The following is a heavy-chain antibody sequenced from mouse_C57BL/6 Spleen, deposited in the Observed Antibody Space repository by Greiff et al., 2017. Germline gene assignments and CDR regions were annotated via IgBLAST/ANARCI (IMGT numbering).Heavy chain of an antibody. D-gene: IGHD2-4*01. Sequence: ESGPGLVKPSQSLSLTCSVTGYSITSGYYWNWIRQFPGNKLEWMGYISYDGSNNYNPSLKNRISITRDTSKNQFFLKLNSVTTEDTATYYCARETMITTDWYFDVWGTGTTVTVSS. CDR3: ARETMITTDWYFDV. CDR1: GYSITSGYY. CDR2: ISYDGSN. V-gene: IGHV3-6*01. J-gene: IGHJ1*03.